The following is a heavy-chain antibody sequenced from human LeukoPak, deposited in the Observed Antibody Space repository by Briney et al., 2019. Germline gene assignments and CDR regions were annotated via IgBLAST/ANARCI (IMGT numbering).Heavy chain of an antibody. J-gene: IGHJ4*02. V-gene: IGHV3-48*02. CDR1: GFTFSSYS. CDR3: ARGFRGAAGTIFDY. Sequence: QPGGSLRLSCAASGFTFSSYSMNWVRQAPGKGLEWVSYISSSSSTIYYADSVKGRFTISRDNAKNSLYLQMNSLRDEDTAVYYCARGFRGAAGTIFDYWGQGTLVTVSS. D-gene: IGHD6-13*01. CDR2: ISSSSSTI.